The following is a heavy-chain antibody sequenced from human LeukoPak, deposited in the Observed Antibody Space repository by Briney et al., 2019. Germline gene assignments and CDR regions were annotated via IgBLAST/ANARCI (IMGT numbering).Heavy chain of an antibody. CDR1: EFIFSIYS. J-gene: IGHJ6*03. V-gene: IGHV3-48*01. CDR2: ISSGSNTI. CDR3: ARAFDTSWDYYYMDV. D-gene: IGHD2-2*01. Sequence: GGSLRLSCAASEFIFSIYSMNWVRQAPGKGLEWVSYISSGSNTIYYADSVKGRFTISRDNAKNSLYLQMKSLRAEDTAVYYCARAFDTSWDYYYMDVWGKGTTVTVSS.